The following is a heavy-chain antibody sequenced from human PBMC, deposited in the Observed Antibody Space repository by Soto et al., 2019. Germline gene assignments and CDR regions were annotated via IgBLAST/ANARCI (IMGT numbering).Heavy chain of an antibody. J-gene: IGHJ4*02. Sequence: GESLKISCRGSGYDFNTNWFGWVRQLPVRGLEWVGIMYPGDSDTRYNPSLQGHVTLSVDVTVSTAFLQWRSLETSDTGMYFCARLPRDCNKTSCYYADHWGQGTQVTVSS. V-gene: IGHV5-51*01. CDR2: MYPGDSDT. CDR1: GYDFNTNW. CDR3: ARLPRDCNKTSCYYADH. D-gene: IGHD3-3*01.